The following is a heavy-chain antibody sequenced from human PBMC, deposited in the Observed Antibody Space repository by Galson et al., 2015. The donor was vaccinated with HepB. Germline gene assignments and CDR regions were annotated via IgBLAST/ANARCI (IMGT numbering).Heavy chain of an antibody. CDR2: TYYRSKWYN. CDR1: GDSVSSNSAA. J-gene: IGHJ3*02. V-gene: IGHV6-1*01. CDR3: ARGGGYCSSTSCYAFDI. Sequence: CAISGDSVSSNSAAWNWIRQSPSRGLAWLGRTYYRSKWYNDYAVSVKSRITINPDTSKNQFSLQLNSVTPEDTAVYYCARGGGYCSSTSCYAFDIWGQGTMVTVSS. D-gene: IGHD2-2*01.